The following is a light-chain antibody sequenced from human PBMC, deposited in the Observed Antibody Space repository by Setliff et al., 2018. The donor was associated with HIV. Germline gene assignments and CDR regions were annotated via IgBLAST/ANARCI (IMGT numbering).Light chain of an antibody. CDR2: EVS. CDR3: GSYTSTTSEV. Sequence: SVLAQPASVSGSPGQSITISCTGTSSDVGGYKFVSWYQQHPGKAPKLMIYEVSNRPSGVSDRFSGSKSGSTASLTISGLQAEDEADYYCGSYTSTTSEVFGSGTKVTVL. V-gene: IGLV2-14*01. CDR1: SSDVGGYKF. J-gene: IGLJ1*01.